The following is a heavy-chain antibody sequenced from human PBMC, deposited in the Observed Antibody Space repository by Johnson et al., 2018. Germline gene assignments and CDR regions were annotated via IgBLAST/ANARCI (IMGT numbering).Heavy chain of an antibody. CDR1: DFAFSNAW. V-gene: IGHV3-15*07. J-gene: IGHJ1*01. CDR2: IKIKAHGETT. CDR3: TAQVPFHH. Sequence: VQLVQSGGGLVKPGGSLTLSCVASDFAFSNAWMDWVRQAPGKGLEWVGRIKIKAHGETTDYAAPVTGRFTISRDDSKNTLYLQMNGLRTEDTAVYYCTAQVPFHHWGRGSLIIVSS. D-gene: IGHD3-10*01.